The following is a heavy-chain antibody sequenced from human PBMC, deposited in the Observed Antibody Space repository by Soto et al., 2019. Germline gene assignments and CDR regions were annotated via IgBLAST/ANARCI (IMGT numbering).Heavy chain of an antibody. CDR2: IYPGDSDT. J-gene: IGHJ4*02. Sequence: GESLKIFCKGSGYSFTSYWIGWVRQMPGKGLEWMGIIYPGDSDTRYSPSFQGQVTISADKSISTAYLQWSSLKASDTAMYYCARGSRSYDILTGYRPEPLFDYWGQGTLVTVSS. CDR1: GYSFTSYW. D-gene: IGHD3-9*01. CDR3: ARGSRSYDILTGYRPEPLFDY. V-gene: IGHV5-51*01.